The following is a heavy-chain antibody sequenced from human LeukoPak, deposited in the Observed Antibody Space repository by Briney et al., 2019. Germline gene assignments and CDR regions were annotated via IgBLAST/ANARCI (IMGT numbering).Heavy chain of an antibody. J-gene: IGHJ4*02. CDR2: IKQDGSEK. CDR1: GFTFSSYW. Sequence: GGSLRLSCAASGFTFSSYWMSWVRQAPGKGLEWVASIKQDGSEKYYVDSVKGRFTISRDNAKNSLYLQMNSLRAEDTAVYYCARDLGYGDYSYFDYWGQGTLVTVSS. CDR3: ARDLGYGDYSYFDY. V-gene: IGHV3-7*01. D-gene: IGHD4-17*01.